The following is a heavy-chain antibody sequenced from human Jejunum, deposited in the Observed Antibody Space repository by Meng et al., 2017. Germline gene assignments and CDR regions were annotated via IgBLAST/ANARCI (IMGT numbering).Heavy chain of an antibody. V-gene: IGHV4-31*03. CDR3: ARATAGNSEYFQN. D-gene: IGHD4-23*01. CDR2: IHYSGGT. CDR1: GGSMNSAGHY. J-gene: IGHJ1*01. Sequence: QGQLTGSGPGLVKPEQTPSLTCTVSGGSMNSAGHYWSWIRQDPGKGLEWIGYIHYSGGTYYNPSLKSRVTISVDTSKNQFSLKLNSVSAADTAVYYCARATAGNSEYFQNWGQGTLVTVSS.